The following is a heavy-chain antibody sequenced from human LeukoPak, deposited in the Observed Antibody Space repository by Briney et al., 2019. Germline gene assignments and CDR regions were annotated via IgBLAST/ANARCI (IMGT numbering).Heavy chain of an antibody. D-gene: IGHD3-22*01. Sequence: GGSLRLSCAASGFTFSSYAMSWVRQAPGKGLEWVSAISGRGGSTYYADSVKGRFTISRDNSKNTLYLQMNSLRAEDTAVYYCAKRCYYDSSGYCLDYWGQGTLVTVSP. J-gene: IGHJ4*02. V-gene: IGHV3-23*01. CDR3: AKRCYYDSSGYCLDY. CDR2: ISGRGGST. CDR1: GFTFSSYA.